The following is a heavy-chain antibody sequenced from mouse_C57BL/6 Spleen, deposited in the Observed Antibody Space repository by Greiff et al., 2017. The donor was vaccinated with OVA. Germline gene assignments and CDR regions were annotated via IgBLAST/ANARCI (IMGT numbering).Heavy chain of an antibody. J-gene: IGHJ2*01. Sequence: QVQLQQPGAELVMPGASVKLSCKASGYTFTSYWMHWVKQRPGQGLEWIGEIDPSDSYTNYNQKFKGKSTLTVDKSSSTAYMQLSSLTSEDSAVYYCARLDYYGSGGWGQGTTLTVSS. V-gene: IGHV1-69*01. CDR3: ARLDYYGSGG. CDR1: GYTFTSYW. CDR2: IDPSDSYT. D-gene: IGHD1-1*01.